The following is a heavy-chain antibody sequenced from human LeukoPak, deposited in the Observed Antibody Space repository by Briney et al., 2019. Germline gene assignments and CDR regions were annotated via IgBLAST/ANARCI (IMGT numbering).Heavy chain of an antibody. Sequence: GGSLRLSCAASGFTFSSYGMHWVCQAPGKGLEWVAAIWYDGSKMYYADSVKGRFTISRDNSKNTLYLQMNSLRDEDTAVYYCARSRYYDSSGYPTWYFDLWGRGTLVTVSS. J-gene: IGHJ2*01. CDR1: GFTFSSYG. V-gene: IGHV3-33*01. D-gene: IGHD3-22*01. CDR2: IWYDGSKM. CDR3: ARSRYYDSSGYPTWYFDL.